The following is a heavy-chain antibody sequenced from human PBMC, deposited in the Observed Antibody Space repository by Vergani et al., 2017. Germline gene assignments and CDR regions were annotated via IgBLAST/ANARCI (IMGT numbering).Heavy chain of an antibody. CDR1: GGSVSSGSYY. V-gene: IGHV4-61*01. J-gene: IGHJ2*01. CDR2: IYYSGST. CDR3: ARGSWYFDL. Sequence: QVQLQESGPGLVKPSETLSLTCTVSGGSVSSGSYYWSWIRQPPGKGLEWIGYIYYSGSTNYNPSLKSRVTISVDTSKNQFSLKLTSVTAADTAVYYCARGSWYFDLWGRGTLVTVSS.